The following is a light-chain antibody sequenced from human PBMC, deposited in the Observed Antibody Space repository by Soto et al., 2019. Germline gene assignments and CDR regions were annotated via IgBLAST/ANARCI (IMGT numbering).Light chain of an antibody. V-gene: IGKV3-11*01. CDR1: QSVISY. Sequence: EIVLTQSPATLSLSPGERATLSCRASQSVISYFVWYHQKPGQDPRILIYDASNKATGIPARFSGSGSGTDFTITISSLEPADVAVYYCRQHSDWPPVTFGQGTRLEIK. CDR3: RQHSDWPPVT. J-gene: IGKJ5*01. CDR2: DAS.